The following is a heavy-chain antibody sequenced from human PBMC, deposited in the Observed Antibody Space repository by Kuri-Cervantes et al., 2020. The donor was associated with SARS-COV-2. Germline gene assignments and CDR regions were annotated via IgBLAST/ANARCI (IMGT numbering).Heavy chain of an antibody. D-gene: IGHD3-10*01. CDR1: GFTFSSYG. V-gene: IGHV3-33*01. CDR3: ARGGVADH. Sequence: GGSLRLSCAASGFTFSSYGMHWVRQAPGKGLEWVAVIWYDGSNKYYADSVKGRFTISRDNAKNSLFLQMKSLRVDDTAVYYCARGGVADHWGQGTLVTVSS. CDR2: IWYDGSNK. J-gene: IGHJ5*02.